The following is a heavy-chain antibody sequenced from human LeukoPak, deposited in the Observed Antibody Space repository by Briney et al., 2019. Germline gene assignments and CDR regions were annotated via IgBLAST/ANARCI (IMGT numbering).Heavy chain of an antibody. Sequence: SETLSLTCTVSGGSISSYYWSWIRQPPGKGLEWIGYIYYSGSTNYNPSLKSRVTISVDTSKNQFSLKLSSVTAADTAVYYYAGGNSGYAPPFYYYYMDVWGKGTTVTVSS. CDR1: GGSISSYY. V-gene: IGHV4-59*01. CDR3: AGGNSGYAPPFYYYYMDV. J-gene: IGHJ6*03. D-gene: IGHD5-12*01. CDR2: IYYSGST.